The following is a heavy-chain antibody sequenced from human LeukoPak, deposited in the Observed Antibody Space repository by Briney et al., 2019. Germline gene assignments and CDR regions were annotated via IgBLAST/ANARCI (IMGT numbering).Heavy chain of an antibody. CDR2: IYSGGST. CDR1: GFTVSSNY. D-gene: IGHD5-18*01. V-gene: IGHV3-53*01. CDR3: AREADTAMGD. J-gene: IGHJ4*02. Sequence: GGSLRLSCAASGFTVSSNYMSWVRQAPGKGLEWVSVIYSGGSTYYADSVKGRFTISRDNSKNTLYLQMNSLRAEDTAVYNCAREADTAMGDWGQGTLFTVSS.